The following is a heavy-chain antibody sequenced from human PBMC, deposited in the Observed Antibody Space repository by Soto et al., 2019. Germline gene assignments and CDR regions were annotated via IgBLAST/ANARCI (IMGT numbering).Heavy chain of an antibody. J-gene: IGHJ5*02. CDR2: IWYDGSNK. D-gene: IGHD3-3*01. CDR1: GFTFSSYG. CDR3: ARDIDFGVGRRSANWFDP. Sequence: QVQLVESGGGVVQPGRSLRLSCAASGFTFSSYGMHWVRQAPGKGLEWVAVIWYDGSNKYYADSVKGRFTISRDNSKNTLYLQMNSLRAEDTAVYYCARDIDFGVGRRSANWFDPWGQGTLVTVSS. V-gene: IGHV3-33*01.